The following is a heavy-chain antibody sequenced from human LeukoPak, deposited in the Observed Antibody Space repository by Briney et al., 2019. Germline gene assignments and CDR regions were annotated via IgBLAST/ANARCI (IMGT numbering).Heavy chain of an antibody. CDR1: GFTFDDYA. CDR2: ISWNSGSI. V-gene: IGHV3-9*01. CDR3: AKDISGYSSSSGYFDY. J-gene: IGHJ4*02. Sequence: GGSLRLSCAASGFTFDDYAMHWVRQAPGKGLEWVSGISWNSGSIGYADSVKGRFTISRDNAKNSLYLQMNSLRAEDTALYYCAKDISGYSSSSGYFDYWGQGTLVTVSS. D-gene: IGHD6-6*01.